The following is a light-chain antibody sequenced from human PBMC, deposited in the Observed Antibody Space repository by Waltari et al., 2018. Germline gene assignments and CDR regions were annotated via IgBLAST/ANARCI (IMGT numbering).Light chain of an antibody. CDR1: HYISNN. CDR3: QQYNTWPPST. J-gene: IGKJ2*02. V-gene: IGKV3-15*01. Sequence: EIVMTQSPAALSVSPGDRATLSCTASHYISNNLDWYQHKPGQPPRLLISGASTRATGVPARFSGSGSVTEFSLTISSLQSEDSAIYFCQQYNTWPPSTFGQGTKLEIK. CDR2: GAS.